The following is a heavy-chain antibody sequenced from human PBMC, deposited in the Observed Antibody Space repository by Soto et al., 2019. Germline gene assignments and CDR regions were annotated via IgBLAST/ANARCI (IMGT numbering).Heavy chain of an antibody. V-gene: IGHV3-23*01. Sequence: EVQLLASGGGLVQPGGSLRLSCAASGFTFSSYAMSWVRQAPGKGLEWVSAISGSGGSTYYADSVKGRFTSSRDNSKNKLYLQMNRLKAEDTAVYYCAKDRVSCSGGSCYVWYFQHWGQGTLVTLSS. J-gene: IGHJ1*01. D-gene: IGHD2-15*01. CDR2: ISGSGGST. CDR3: AKDRVSCSGGSCYVWYFQH. CDR1: GFTFSSYA.